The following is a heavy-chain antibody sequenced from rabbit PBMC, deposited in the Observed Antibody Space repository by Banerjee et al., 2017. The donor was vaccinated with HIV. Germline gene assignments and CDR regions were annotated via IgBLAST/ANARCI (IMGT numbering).Heavy chain of an antibody. J-gene: IGHJ4*01. Sequence: QEQLVESGGGLVQPEGSLTLTFTASGFSFRSRHYICWVPQAPGKGLEWIGCIYTGSGSPWYANWVNGRFTISKTSSTTVDLKMTSLTAADTATYFCARDNDAAGYGPFDLWGQGTLVTVS. CDR3: ARDNDAAGYGPFDL. CDR2: IYTGSGSP. CDR1: GFSFRSRHY. V-gene: IGHV1S45*01. D-gene: IGHD6-1*01.